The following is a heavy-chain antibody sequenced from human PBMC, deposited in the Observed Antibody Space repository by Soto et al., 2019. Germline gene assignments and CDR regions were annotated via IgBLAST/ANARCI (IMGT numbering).Heavy chain of an antibody. V-gene: IGHV1-46*01. CDR1: GYAITIYY. CDR2: INPSGGST. J-gene: IGHJ4*02. D-gene: IGHD6-13*01. CDR3: ARAWAARFYFDY. Sequence: ASVKVSWKAAGYAITIYYMHWVRQAPGQGLEWMGIINPSGGSTSYAQKFQGRVTMTRDTSTSTVYMELSSLRSEDTAVYYCARAWAARFYFDYWGQGTLVTVSS.